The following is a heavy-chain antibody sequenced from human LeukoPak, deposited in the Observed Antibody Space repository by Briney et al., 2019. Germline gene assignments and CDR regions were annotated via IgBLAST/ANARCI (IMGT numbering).Heavy chain of an antibody. Sequence: PSETLSLTCTVSGGSISSSSYYWGWIRQPPGKGLEWIGSIYYSGSTYYNPSLKSRVTISVDTSKNQFSLKLSSVTAADTALYYCARSPLAFWGAFDIWGQGTMVTVSS. CDR1: GGSISSSSYY. CDR3: ARSPLAFWGAFDI. CDR2: IYYSGST. J-gene: IGHJ3*02. D-gene: IGHD2/OR15-2a*01. V-gene: IGHV4-39*07.